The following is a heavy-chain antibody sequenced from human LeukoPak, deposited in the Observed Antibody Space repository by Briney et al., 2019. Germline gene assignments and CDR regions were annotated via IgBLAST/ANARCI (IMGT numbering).Heavy chain of an antibody. CDR1: GGSFSGYY. CDR2: INHSGST. D-gene: IGHD3-22*01. Sequence: SETLSLTCAVYGGSFSGYYWSWIRQPPGKGLEWIGEINHSGSTNYNPSLKSRVTISVDTSKNQFSLKLSSVTAADTAVYYCARGRICYDSSGDFDYWGQGTLVTVSS. V-gene: IGHV4-34*01. CDR3: ARGRICYDSSGDFDY. J-gene: IGHJ4*02.